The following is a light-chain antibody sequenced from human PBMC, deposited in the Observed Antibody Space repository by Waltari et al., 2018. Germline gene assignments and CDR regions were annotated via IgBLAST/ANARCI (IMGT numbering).Light chain of an antibody. CDR2: TAS. J-gene: IGKJ2*03. V-gene: IGKV1-39*01. Sequence: DIQMPQSPSSLSASVGARVTITCRASQRISAYLTAYQQKPGKSPTLLIYTASNLQSGVPSRFSGSGSGTDFTLTINSLQPEDFATYYCQQSFKTPDSFGQGTHLDIK. CDR3: QQSFKTPDS. CDR1: QRISAY.